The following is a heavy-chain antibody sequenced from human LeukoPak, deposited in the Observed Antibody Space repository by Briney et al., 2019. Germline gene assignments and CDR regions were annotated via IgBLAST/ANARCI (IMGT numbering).Heavy chain of an antibody. J-gene: IGHJ4*02. CDR2: INQSGST. Sequence: SETLSLTCAVYGGSFSDYDWSWIRQPPGKGLEWIGEINQSGSTNCDPSLKSRVRMSIDTSKSQFSLKLSSVTAADTAVYYCARDLFPYGSDYWGQGTLVTVSS. CDR1: GGSFSDYD. CDR3: ARDLFPYGSDY. D-gene: IGHD3-10*01. V-gene: IGHV4-34*09.